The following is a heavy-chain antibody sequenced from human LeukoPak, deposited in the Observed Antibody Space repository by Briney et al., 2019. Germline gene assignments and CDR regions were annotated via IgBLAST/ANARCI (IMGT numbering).Heavy chain of an antibody. J-gene: IGHJ5*02. Sequence: SETLSLTCTVSGYSISSGYYWGWIRQPPGKGLEWIGSIYYSGSTYYNPSLKSRVTISVDTSKNQFSLKLSSVTAADTAVYYCARDPQTEQLAGGGNWFDPWGQGTLVTVSS. D-gene: IGHD6-6*01. CDR1: GYSISSGYY. CDR2: IYYSGST. CDR3: ARDPQTEQLAGGGNWFDP. V-gene: IGHV4-38-2*02.